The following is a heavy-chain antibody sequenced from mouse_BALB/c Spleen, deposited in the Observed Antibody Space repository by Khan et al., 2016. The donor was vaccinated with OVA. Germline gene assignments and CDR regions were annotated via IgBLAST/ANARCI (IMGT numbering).Heavy chain of an antibody. J-gene: IGHJ4*01. D-gene: IGHD4-1*01. Sequence: EVELVESGGGLVQPGGSRKLSCAASGFTFSSFGIHWVRQAPEKGLEWVAYISSDNSIIYYADTVKGRFTISRDSPKNPQFMQMTSLRSDDTAMYYCALRIATWETYVLDYWGQGTSVPVSS. CDR3: ALRIATWETYVLDY. CDR2: ISSDNSII. V-gene: IGHV5-17*02. CDR1: GFTFSSFG.